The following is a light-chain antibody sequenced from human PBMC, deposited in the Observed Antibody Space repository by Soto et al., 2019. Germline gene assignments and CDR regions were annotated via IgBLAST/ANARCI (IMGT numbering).Light chain of an antibody. Sequence: DLPMTQSPSSLSASVGDRVTITCRASQSLDNFLNWYQQKPGKAPKLLIYAASTLQSGVPSRFSGSGSGTDFTLTISSLQPEDFATYYCQQSYTTPLFTFGPGTKVEI. CDR3: QQSYTTPLFT. J-gene: IGKJ3*01. CDR1: QSLDNF. CDR2: AAS. V-gene: IGKV1-39*01.